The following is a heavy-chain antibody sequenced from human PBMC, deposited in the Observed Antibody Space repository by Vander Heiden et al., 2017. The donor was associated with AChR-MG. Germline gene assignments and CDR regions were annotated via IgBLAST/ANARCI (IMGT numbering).Heavy chain of an antibody. Sequence: QVQLVQSGAEVKKPGSSVKVSCKASGGTFSSYTISWVRQAPGQGLEWMGRIIPIRGIANYAQKCQGRVTITADKSTSTAYMELSSLRSEDTAVYYCARSRRDGYNYYFDYWGQGTLVTVSS. CDR2: IIPIRGIA. CDR3: ARSRRDGYNYYFDY. D-gene: IGHD5-12*01. V-gene: IGHV1-69*02. CDR1: GGTFSSYT. J-gene: IGHJ4*02.